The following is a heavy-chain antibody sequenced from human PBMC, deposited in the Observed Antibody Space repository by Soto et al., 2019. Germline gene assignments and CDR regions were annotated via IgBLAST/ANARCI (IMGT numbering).Heavy chain of an antibody. Sequence: QLTLKESGPTRVKPTQTLTLTCTFSGFSLTSRPMGVGWIRQPPGKALEWLVFIYWDDDKRYSPSLKSRLTITKDTSGNQVVLTMTNMDPVDTATYYCARILSGYNWNGCYFAYWGQGDRVTV. CDR1: GFSLTSRPMG. D-gene: IGHD1-1*01. CDR2: IYWDDDK. J-gene: IGHJ4*02. V-gene: IGHV2-5*02. CDR3: ARILSGYNWNGCYFAY.